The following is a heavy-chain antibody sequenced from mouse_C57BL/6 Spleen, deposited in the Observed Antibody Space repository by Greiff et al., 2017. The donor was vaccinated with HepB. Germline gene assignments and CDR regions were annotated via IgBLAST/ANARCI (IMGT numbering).Heavy chain of an antibody. CDR3: ARDGYYGADY. Sequence: DVQLQESGGDLVKPGGSLKLSCAASGFTFSSYGMSWVRQTPDKRLEWVATISSGGSYTYYPDSVKGRFTISRDNAKNTLYLQMSSLKSEDTAMYYCARDGYYGADYWGQGTSVTVSS. CDR2: ISSGGSYT. V-gene: IGHV5-6*01. CDR1: GFTFSSYG. D-gene: IGHD1-1*01. J-gene: IGHJ4*01.